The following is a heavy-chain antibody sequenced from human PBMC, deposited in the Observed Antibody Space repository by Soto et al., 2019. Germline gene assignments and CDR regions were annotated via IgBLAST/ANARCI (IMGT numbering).Heavy chain of an antibody. J-gene: IGHJ3*02. D-gene: IGHD2-15*01. CDR1: GFTFSSYA. V-gene: IGHV3-23*01. Sequence: GGSLRLSCAASGFTFSSYAMSWVRQAPGKGLEWVSAISGSGGNTYYADSVKGRFTISRDYAKNTLYLQMNSLRAEDTAVYYCAKEVGIRGGGAFDIWGQGTMVTVS. CDR3: AKEVGIRGGGAFDI. CDR2: ISGSGGNT.